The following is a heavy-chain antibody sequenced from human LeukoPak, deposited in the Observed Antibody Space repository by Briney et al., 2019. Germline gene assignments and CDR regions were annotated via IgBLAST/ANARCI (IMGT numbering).Heavy chain of an antibody. D-gene: IGHD2-8*01. J-gene: IGHJ6*02. V-gene: IGHV1-46*01. CDR3: AREDVVLVDAVRYYYYGMDV. Sequence: ASVKVSCKASGYNFISYYMHWVRQAPGQGLEWMGIINPSGGSTSYAQKFQDRVTMTRDTSTSTVYMELSSLKSEDTAVYYCAREDVVLVDAVRYYYYGMDVWGQGTTVTVTS. CDR1: GYNFISYY. CDR2: INPSGGST.